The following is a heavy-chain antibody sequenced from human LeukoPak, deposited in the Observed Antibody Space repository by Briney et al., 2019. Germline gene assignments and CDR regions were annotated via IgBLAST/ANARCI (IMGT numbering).Heavy chain of an antibody. CDR3: ARGSVVRAPFDY. CDR2: ISSSSSYR. Sequence: GGSLRLSCAASGFTFSSYSMNWVRQAPGKGLEWVSSISSSSSYRYYADSVKGRFTLSRDNAKNSLYLQMNSLRAEDTAVYYCARGSVVRAPFDYWGQGTLVTVSS. CDR1: GFTFSSYS. J-gene: IGHJ4*02. D-gene: IGHD2-15*01. V-gene: IGHV3-21*01.